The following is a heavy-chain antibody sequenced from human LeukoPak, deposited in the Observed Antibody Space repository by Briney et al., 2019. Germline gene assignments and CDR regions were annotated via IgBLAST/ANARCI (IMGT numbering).Heavy chain of an antibody. D-gene: IGHD4-11*01. V-gene: IGHV4-59*01. CDR3: ARAINDYSNYEVLTDNWFDP. CDR2: IYYSGST. J-gene: IGHJ5*02. CDR1: GGSISSYY. Sequence: PSETLSLTCTVSGGSISSYYWSWIRQPPGKGLEWIGYIYYSGSTNYNPSLKSRVTISVDTSKNHFSLKLSSVTAADTAVYYCARAINDYSNYEVLTDNWFDPWGQGTLVTVS.